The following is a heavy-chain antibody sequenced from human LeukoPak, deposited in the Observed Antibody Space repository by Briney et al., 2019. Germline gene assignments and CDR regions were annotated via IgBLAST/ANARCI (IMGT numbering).Heavy chain of an antibody. Sequence: GGFLRLSCAASGFTFSNAWMSWVRQAPGKGLEWVGRIKSKTDGGTTDYAAPAKGRFTISRDDSKNTLYLQMNSLKTEDTAVYYCTTLITYYYGSGRDYRGQGTLVTVSS. D-gene: IGHD3-10*01. CDR2: IKSKTDGGTT. V-gene: IGHV3-15*01. J-gene: IGHJ4*02. CDR1: GFTFSNAW. CDR3: TTLITYYYGSGRDY.